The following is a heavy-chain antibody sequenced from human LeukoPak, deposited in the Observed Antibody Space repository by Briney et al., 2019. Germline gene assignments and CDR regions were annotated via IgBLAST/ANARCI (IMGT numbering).Heavy chain of an antibody. CDR1: GYTFTSYD. Sequence: ASVKVSCKASGYTFTSYDINWVRQATGQGLEWMGWMNPNSGNTGYAQKFQGRVTMTRNTSISTAYMELSSLRSEDTAVNYCARGQVTGRNKNWFDPWGQGTLVTVSS. CDR2: MNPNSGNT. V-gene: IGHV1-8*01. D-gene: IGHD1-14*01. CDR3: ARGQVTGRNKNWFDP. J-gene: IGHJ5*02.